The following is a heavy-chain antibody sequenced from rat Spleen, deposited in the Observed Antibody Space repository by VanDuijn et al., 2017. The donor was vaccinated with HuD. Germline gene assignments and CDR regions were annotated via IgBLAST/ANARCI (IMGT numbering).Heavy chain of an antibody. V-gene: IGHV5-25*01. CDR1: GFTFSNYH. CDR2: ISPSGGST. J-gene: IGHJ2*01. Sequence: EVQLVESGGGLVQPGRSMKLSCAASGFTFSNYHMAWVRQAPTKGLEWVASISPSGGSTYYRDSMKGRFTISRDNAKSTLYLQMDSLRSEYTASYYCVRHGYTRYYFDYWGQGVMVTVSS. CDR3: VRHGYTRYYFDY. D-gene: IGHD1-9*01.